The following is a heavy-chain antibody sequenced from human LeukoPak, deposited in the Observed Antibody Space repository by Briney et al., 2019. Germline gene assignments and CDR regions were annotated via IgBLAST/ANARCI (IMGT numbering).Heavy chain of an antibody. D-gene: IGHD6-19*01. CDR2: ISYDGSNK. CDR1: GFTFSSYG. CDR3: AKDRDQQWLIDY. J-gene: IGHJ4*02. V-gene: IGHV3-30*18. Sequence: PGGSLRLSCAASGFTFSSYGMHWVRQAPGKGLEWVAVISYDGSNKYYADSVKGRFTISRDNSKNTLYLQMNSLRAEDTAVYYCAKDRDQQWLIDYWGQGTLVTVSS.